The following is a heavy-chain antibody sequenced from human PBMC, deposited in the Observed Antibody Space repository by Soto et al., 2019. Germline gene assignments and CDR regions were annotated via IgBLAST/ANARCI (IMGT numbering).Heavy chain of an antibody. V-gene: IGHV3-72*01. D-gene: IGHD3-22*01. CDR1: GFTFSDHY. CDR2: TRNKANSYTT. Sequence: EVQLVESGGGLVQPGGSLRLSCGASGFTFSDHYMDWVRQAPGKGLEWVGRTRNKANSYTTEYAASVKGRFTISRDDSKNSLYLQMNSLKTEDTAVYYCARVDDSSGYYLDYWGQGTLVTVSS. J-gene: IGHJ4*02. CDR3: ARVDDSSGYYLDY.